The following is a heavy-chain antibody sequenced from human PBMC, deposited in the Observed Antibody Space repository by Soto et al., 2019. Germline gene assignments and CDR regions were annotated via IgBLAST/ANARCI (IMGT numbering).Heavy chain of an antibody. CDR3: ATDSSSWYIVDY. CDR2: IGGEAVST. V-gene: IGHV3-23*01. Sequence: GGSLILSCTASGFIFSHYAMNWVRQGPGKGLEWVSVIGGEAVSTKCADSVKGRCTISRDNSKNTLYLQMNSLRDEDTAMYYCATDSSSWYIVDYWGQGTLVTSPQ. J-gene: IGHJ4*02. CDR1: GFIFSHYA. D-gene: IGHD6-13*01.